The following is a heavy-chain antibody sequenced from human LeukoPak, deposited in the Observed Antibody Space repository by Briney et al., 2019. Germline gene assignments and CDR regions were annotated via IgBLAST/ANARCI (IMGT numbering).Heavy chain of an antibody. CDR3: ARGMVGTYYDILTGAPYYFDY. J-gene: IGHJ4*02. CDR2: IYHSGST. CDR1: GGSISSGYY. D-gene: IGHD3-9*01. Sequence: PSETLSLTCTVSGGSISSGYYWGWIRQPPGKGLEWIGSIYHSGSTYYNPSLKSRVTISVDTSKNQFSLKLSSVTAADTAVYYCARGMVGTYYDILTGAPYYFDYWGQGTLVTVSS. V-gene: IGHV4-38-2*02.